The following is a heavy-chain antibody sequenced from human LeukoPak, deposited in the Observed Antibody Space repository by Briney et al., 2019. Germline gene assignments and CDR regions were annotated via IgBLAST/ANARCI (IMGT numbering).Heavy chain of an antibody. V-gene: IGHV4-4*09. CDR3: ARPSLWFGDVSYYMDV. CDR1: GGSISSYY. Sequence: SETLSLTCTVSGGSISSYYWSWIRQPPGKGLEWIGPIYSSESAHYNPYIKSRVTISVDTSKNQFSLKLTSVTAADTAVYYCARPSLWFGDVSYYMDVWGKGTTVTVSS. D-gene: IGHD3-10*01. CDR2: IYSSESA. J-gene: IGHJ6*03.